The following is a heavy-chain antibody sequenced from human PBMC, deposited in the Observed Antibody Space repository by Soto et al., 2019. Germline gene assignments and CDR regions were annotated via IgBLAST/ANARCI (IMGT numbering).Heavy chain of an antibody. CDR3: ARGQYNWNYFDY. J-gene: IGHJ4*02. V-gene: IGHV1-18*01. D-gene: IGHD1-20*01. Sequence: ASVKVSCKASGYTFTSYGISWVRQAPGQGLEWMGWISAYNGNTNYAQKLQCRVTMTTDTSTSIAYMELRSLRSDDTAVYYCARGQYNWNYFDYWGQGTLVTVSS. CDR2: ISAYNGNT. CDR1: GYTFTSYG.